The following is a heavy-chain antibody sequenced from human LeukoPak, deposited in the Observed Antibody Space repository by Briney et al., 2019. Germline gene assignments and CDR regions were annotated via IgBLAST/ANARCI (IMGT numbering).Heavy chain of an antibody. Sequence: GGSLRLSCAASGFTFSSYWMSWVRQAPGKGLEWVANIKQDGSEKYYVDSVKGRFTISRGNAKNSLYLQMNSLRAEDTAVYYCAGELGYYYDSSGYIYWGQGTLVTVSS. CDR1: GFTFSSYW. D-gene: IGHD3-22*01. CDR2: IKQDGSEK. CDR3: AGELGYYYDSSGYIY. J-gene: IGHJ4*02. V-gene: IGHV3-7*01.